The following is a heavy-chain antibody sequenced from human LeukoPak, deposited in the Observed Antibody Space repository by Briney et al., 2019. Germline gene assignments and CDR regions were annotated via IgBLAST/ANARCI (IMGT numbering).Heavy chain of an antibody. CDR3: AKGPLHVVVPAATWFDP. D-gene: IGHD2-2*01. CDR1: GFSFSSYA. V-gene: IGHV3-21*01. Sequence: GGSLRLSCAASGFSFSSYAMNWARQAPGKGLEWVSSISSSSSYIYYADSVKGRFTISRDNAKNALYLQMNSLRAEDTAVYYCAKGPLHVVVPAATWFDPWGQGILVTVSS. CDR2: ISSSSSYI. J-gene: IGHJ5*02.